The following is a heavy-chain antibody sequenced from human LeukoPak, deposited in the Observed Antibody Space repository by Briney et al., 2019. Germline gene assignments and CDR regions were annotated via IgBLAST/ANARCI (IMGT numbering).Heavy chain of an antibody. CDR2: IKQDGSEK. CDR3: ARVRGYCSGGSCYSLDAFDI. V-gene: IGHV3-7*03. D-gene: IGHD2-15*01. Sequence: GGSLRLYCAASGFTFSSYWMSWVRQAPGKGLEWVANIKQDGSEKYYVDSVKGRFTISRDNAKNSLYLQMNSLRAEDTAVYYCARVRGYCSGGSCYSLDAFDIWGQGTMVTVSS. J-gene: IGHJ3*02. CDR1: GFTFSSYW.